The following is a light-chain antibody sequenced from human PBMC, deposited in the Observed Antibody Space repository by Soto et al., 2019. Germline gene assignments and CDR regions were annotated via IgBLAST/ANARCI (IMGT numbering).Light chain of an antibody. CDR2: DVS. V-gene: IGLV2-14*03. Sequence: QSVLTQPASVSGSPGQSIAISCTGTSSDVGGYNYVSWYQQHPGKAPKLMIYDVSNRPSGISTRFSGSKSGNTASLTISGLQAEDEADYYCCSYTTSSTDVFGTGTKVTVL. CDR1: SSDVGGYNY. J-gene: IGLJ1*01. CDR3: CSYTTSSTDV.